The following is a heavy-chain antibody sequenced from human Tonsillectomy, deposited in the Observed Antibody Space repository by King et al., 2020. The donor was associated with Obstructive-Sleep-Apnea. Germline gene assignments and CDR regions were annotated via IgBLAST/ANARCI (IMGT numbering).Heavy chain of an antibody. Sequence: QLQESGPGLVKPSETLSLTCTVSGGSISSSSYYWGWIRQPPGKGLEWIGGIYYSGSTYYNPSLKSRVTISVDTSKNQFSLKLSSVTAADTAVYYCAGIPDVVVTANRDYWGQGTLVTVSS. V-gene: IGHV4-39*07. CDR1: GGSISSSSYY. J-gene: IGHJ4*02. CDR2: IYYSGST. D-gene: IGHD2-21*02. CDR3: AGIPDVVVTANRDY.